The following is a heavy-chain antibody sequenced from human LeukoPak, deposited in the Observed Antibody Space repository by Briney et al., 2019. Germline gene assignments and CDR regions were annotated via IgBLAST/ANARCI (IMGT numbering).Heavy chain of an antibody. V-gene: IGHV4-34*01. CDR1: GGSFSGYY. D-gene: IGHD3-9*01. Sequence: SETLSLTCAVYGGSFSGYYWSWIRQPPGKGLEWIGEINHSGSTNYNPSLKSRVTISVDTSKNQFSLKLSSVTAADTAVYYCGCYDILTGSGVDYWGQGTLVTVSS. CDR2: INHSGST. J-gene: IGHJ4*02. CDR3: GCYDILTGSGVDY.